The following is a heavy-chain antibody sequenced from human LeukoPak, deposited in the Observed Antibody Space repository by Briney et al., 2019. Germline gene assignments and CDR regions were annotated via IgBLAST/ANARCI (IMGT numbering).Heavy chain of an antibody. V-gene: IGHV4-34*01. Sequence: SETLSLTCAVYGGSFSGYYWSWIRQPPGKGLEWLGEINHSGSTNYNPSLKSRVTISVDTSKNQFSLKLSSVTAADTAVYYCARGHRYYGMDVWGKGTTVTVAS. CDR1: GGSFSGYY. CDR2: INHSGST. CDR3: ARGHRYYGMDV. J-gene: IGHJ6*04.